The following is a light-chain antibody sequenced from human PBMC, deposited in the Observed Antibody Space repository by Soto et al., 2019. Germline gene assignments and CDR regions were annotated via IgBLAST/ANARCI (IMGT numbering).Light chain of an antibody. J-gene: IGKJ1*01. V-gene: IGKV1-39*01. Sequence: IQMTQSPSTLSASLGDSLTITCRASQYISTYLNWYQQKKGKAPKXLIYAASSLQSGVPSRFSGSGYGTDFNLTISSLQTEDFATYDCQQSYSTPRTFGQGTKVDIK. CDR1: QYISTY. CDR3: QQSYSTPRT. CDR2: AAS.